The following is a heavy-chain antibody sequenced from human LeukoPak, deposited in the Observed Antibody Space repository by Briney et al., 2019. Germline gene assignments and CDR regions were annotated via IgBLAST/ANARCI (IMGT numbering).Heavy chain of an antibody. V-gene: IGHV4-59*12. J-gene: IGHJ3*02. CDR2: IYYSGST. CDR3: ARESLVGAFDI. D-gene: IGHD1-26*01. CDR1: GGSISSYY. Sequence: SETLSLTCTVSGGSISSYYWSWIRQPPGKGLEWIGYIYYSGSTNYNPSLKSRVTISVDTSKNQFSLKLGSVTAADTAVYYCARESLVGAFDIWGQGTMVTVSS.